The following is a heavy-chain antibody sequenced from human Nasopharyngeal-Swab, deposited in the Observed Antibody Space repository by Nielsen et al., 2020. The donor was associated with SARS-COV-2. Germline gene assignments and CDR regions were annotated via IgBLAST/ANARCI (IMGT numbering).Heavy chain of an antibody. J-gene: IGHJ6*03. CDR3: ARAEVVVVPAAIWGYYYYYYMDV. Sequence: GGSLRLSCAASGFTFSSYWMHWVRQAPGKGLVWVSRINSDGSSTSYADSVKGRFTISRDSAKNTLYLQMNSLRAEDTAVYYCARAEVVVVPAAIWGYYYYYYMDVWGKGTTVTVSS. CDR2: INSDGSST. CDR1: GFTFSSYW. D-gene: IGHD2-2*02. V-gene: IGHV3-74*01.